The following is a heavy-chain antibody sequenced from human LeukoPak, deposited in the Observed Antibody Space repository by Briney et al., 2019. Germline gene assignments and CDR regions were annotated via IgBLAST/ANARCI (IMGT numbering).Heavy chain of an antibody. D-gene: IGHD5-12*01. CDR3: ARDVVATITVIY. J-gene: IGHJ4*02. Sequence: GASVKVSCKASGYTFTRYYLHWVRQAPGQGLEWMGWINPHSGGTNYTQKFQGRVTMTRDTSISTAYMELSRLRSDDTAVYYCARDVVATITVIYWGQGTLVTVSS. V-gene: IGHV1-2*02. CDR2: INPHSGGT. CDR1: GYTFTRYY.